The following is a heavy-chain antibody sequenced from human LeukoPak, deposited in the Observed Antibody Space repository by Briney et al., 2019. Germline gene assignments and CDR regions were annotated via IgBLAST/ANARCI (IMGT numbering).Heavy chain of an antibody. J-gene: IGHJ5*02. V-gene: IGHV1-8*01. CDR1: GYTFTTYD. CDR3: ARGPNKSDGGNSGSAWFDP. Sequence: ASVTVSCKASGYTFTTYDINWVRQATGQGLEWMGWMNPDSGNTGYAQKFQGRVTMTRNTSISTAYMELSSLRSEDTAVYYCARGPNKSDGGNSGSAWFDPWGQGTLVTVSS. CDR2: MNPDSGNT. D-gene: IGHD4-23*01.